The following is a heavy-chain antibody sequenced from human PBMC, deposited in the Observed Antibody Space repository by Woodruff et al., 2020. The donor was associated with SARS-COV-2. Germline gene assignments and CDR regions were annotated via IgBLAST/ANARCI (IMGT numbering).Heavy chain of an antibody. V-gene: IGHV3-49*02. D-gene: IGHD3-3*01. Sequence: EYAASVKGRFTISRDDSKSIAYLQMNSLKTEDTAVYYCTRHDFWSGYYFDYWGQGTLVTVSP. CDR3: TRHDFWSGYYFDY. J-gene: IGHJ4*02.